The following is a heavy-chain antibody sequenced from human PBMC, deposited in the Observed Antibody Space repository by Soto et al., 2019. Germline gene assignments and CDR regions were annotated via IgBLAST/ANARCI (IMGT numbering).Heavy chain of an antibody. D-gene: IGHD3-9*01. V-gene: IGHV1-18*01. Sequence: ASVKVSCKASGYTFTSYCISWVRQAPGQGLEWMGWISAYNGDTNYAQKLQGRVTMTTDTSTSTAYMELSSLRSEDTAVYYCAREWYYDILPGLPVDYWGQGTLVTVSS. CDR1: GYTFTSYC. CDR2: ISAYNGDT. J-gene: IGHJ4*02. CDR3: AREWYYDILPGLPVDY.